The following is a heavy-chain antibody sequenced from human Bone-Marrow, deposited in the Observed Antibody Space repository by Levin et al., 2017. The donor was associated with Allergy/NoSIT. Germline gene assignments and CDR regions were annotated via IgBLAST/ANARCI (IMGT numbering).Heavy chain of an antibody. CDR3: ARGNPGNYGGGIFDY. J-gene: IGHJ4*02. CDR1: GSSIRNGYY. CDR2: IYHRGGT. D-gene: IGHD4-17*01. Sequence: SETLSLTCDVSGSSIRNGYYWGWIRQSPGKGLEWLGTIYHRGGTYDNPSLKSRVTISLDTSKNQFSLKLSSVTAADTAVYYCARGNPGNYGGGIFDYWSQGTLVTVSS. V-gene: IGHV4-38-2*01.